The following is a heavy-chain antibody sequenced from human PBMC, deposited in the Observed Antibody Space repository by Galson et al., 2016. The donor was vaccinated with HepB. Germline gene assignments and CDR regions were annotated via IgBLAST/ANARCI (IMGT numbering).Heavy chain of an antibody. J-gene: IGHJ4*02. D-gene: IGHD2-15*01. V-gene: IGHV4-38-2*02. Sequence: SETLSLTCTVSGFPINRGYYWGWIRQPPGKGLEWIGNIYDGGSAYHNPSLKSRVTISVDSSRNQLSLKLTSVTAADTAVYYCARDWGPEGTENCSGGSCLSHWGQGTLVTVSS. CDR1: GFPINRGYY. CDR2: IYDGGSA. CDR3: ARDWGPEGTENCSGGSCLSH.